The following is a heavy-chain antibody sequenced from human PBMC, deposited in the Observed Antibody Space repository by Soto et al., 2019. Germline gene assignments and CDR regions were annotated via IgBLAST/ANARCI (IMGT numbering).Heavy chain of an antibody. CDR2: INAGNGNT. CDR3: AREASAPGTFREDASDI. J-gene: IGHJ3*02. V-gene: IGHV1-3*01. D-gene: IGHD1-7*01. CDR1: GYTFTSYA. Sequence: ASVKVSCKASGYTFTSYAMHWVRQAPGQRLEWMGWINAGNGNTNYAQKFQGRVTITADESTITAYMELSRLRSDDTATYYCAREASAPGTFREDASDIWGQGTKVTVSS.